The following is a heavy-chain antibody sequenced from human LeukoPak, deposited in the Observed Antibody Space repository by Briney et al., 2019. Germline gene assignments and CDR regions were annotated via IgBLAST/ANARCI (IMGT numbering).Heavy chain of an antibody. J-gene: IGHJ4*02. CDR1: GFTFSSYA. CDR2: ISGSGGST. V-gene: IGHV3-23*01. CDR3: AKPLMVRGANFDY. D-gene: IGHD3-10*01. Sequence: GGSLRLSCAASGFTFSSYAMSWVRQAPGKGLEWVSAISGSGGSTYYADSVKGRFTISRDNSKNTLYLQMNSPRAEDTAVYYCAKPLMVRGANFDYWGQGTLVTVSS.